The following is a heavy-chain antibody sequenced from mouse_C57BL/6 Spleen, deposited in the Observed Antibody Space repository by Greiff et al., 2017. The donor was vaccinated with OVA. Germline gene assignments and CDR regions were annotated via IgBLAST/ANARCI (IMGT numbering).Heavy chain of an antibody. CDR2: ISYDGSN. CDR1: GYSITSGYY. J-gene: IGHJ2*01. V-gene: IGHV3-6*01. Sequence: DVQLQESGPGLVKPSQSLSLTCSVTGYSITSGYYWNWIRQFPGNKLEWMGYISYDGSNNYNPSLKNRISITRDTSKNQFFLKLNSVTTEDTATYYCARIYDRYFDYWGQGTTLTVSS. D-gene: IGHD2-3*01. CDR3: ARIYDRYFDY.